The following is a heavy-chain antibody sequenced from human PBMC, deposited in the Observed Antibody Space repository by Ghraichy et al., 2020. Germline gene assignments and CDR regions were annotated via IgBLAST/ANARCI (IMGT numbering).Heavy chain of an antibody. CDR1: GGSISSGGYS. J-gene: IGHJ3*02. CDR3: AREASSEVAFDI. CDR2: IYHSGST. D-gene: IGHD6-25*01. V-gene: IGHV4-30-2*01. Sequence: SETLSLTCAVSGGSISSGGYSWSWIRQPPGKGLEWIGYIYHSGSTYYNPSLKSRVTISVDRSKNQFSLKLSSVTAADTAVYYCAREASSEVAFDIWGQGTMVTVSS.